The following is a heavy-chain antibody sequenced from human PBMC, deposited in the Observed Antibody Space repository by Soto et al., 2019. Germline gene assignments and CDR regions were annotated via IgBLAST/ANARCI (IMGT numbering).Heavy chain of an antibody. CDR2: INHSGST. D-gene: IGHD5-18*01. CDR1: GGSFSVYY. V-gene: IGHV4-34*01. Sequence: SDTLSLTCAVYGGSFSVYYWSWIRQPPGKGLEWIGEINHSGSTNYNPSLKSRVTISVDTSKNQFSLKLSSVTAADTAVYYCARVLYGYSLFGYWGQGALVTVSS. J-gene: IGHJ4*02. CDR3: ARVLYGYSLFGY.